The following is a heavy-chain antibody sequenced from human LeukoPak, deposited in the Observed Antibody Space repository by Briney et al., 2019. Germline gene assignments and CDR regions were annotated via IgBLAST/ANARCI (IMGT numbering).Heavy chain of an antibody. CDR2: INEDVSVK. CDR3: ARVDYVWGTYRYTCDY. CDR1: GFTFGSYC. Sequence: GGSPRLSCAASGFTFGSYCMSWVRQAPGKVLELVANINEDVSVKYYVDSVKGRFTISRDNAKKSLSLNMNNLRAEDTAVYYCARVDYVWGTYRYTCDYWGQGTLVTVSS. J-gene: IGHJ4*02. V-gene: IGHV3-7*01. D-gene: IGHD3-16*02.